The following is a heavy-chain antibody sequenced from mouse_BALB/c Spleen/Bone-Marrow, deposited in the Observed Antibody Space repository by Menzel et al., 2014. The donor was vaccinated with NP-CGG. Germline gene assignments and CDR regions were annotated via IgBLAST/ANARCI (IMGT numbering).Heavy chain of an antibody. J-gene: IGHJ4*01. CDR3: ARNYDDDGGYYAMDY. Sequence: QVQLQQPGAELAQPGASVKMSCKASGYNFISYWMHWVKQRPGQGLEWIGYINPSTGYTEYNQKFKDKATLTADKSSSKAYMQLSSLTSEDSAVYYCARNYDDDGGYYAMDYWGQATSTNIST. D-gene: IGHD2-4*01. V-gene: IGHV1-7*01. CDR2: INPSTGYT. CDR1: GYNFISYW.